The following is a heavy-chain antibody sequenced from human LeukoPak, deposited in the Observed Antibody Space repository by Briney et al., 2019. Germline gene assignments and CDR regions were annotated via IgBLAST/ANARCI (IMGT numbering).Heavy chain of an antibody. J-gene: IGHJ4*02. CDR1: GFTFSSYA. V-gene: IGHV3-23*01. CDR3: AKARDYDFWSGYSNYFDY. Sequence: GGSLRLSCAASGFTFSSYAMSWVRQAPGKGLEWVSGISGSGSSTYYADSVKGRFTISRDNSKNTLYLQMNSLRAEDTAVYYCAKARDYDFWSGYSNYFDYWGQGTLVTVSS. CDR2: ISGSGSST. D-gene: IGHD3-3*01.